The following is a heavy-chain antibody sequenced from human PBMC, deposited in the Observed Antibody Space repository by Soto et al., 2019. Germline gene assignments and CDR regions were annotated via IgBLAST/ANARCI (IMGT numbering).Heavy chain of an antibody. CDR1: GSSISSSSYY. CDR3: ACIFSGASSYGFYSYAMHV. D-gene: IGHD5-18*01. Sequence: PSETLSLACTISGSSISSSSYYWGWIRQPPGKGLEWIGSIFYSGSTYYNPSLKSRVTISVDTSKNQFSLKLSSVTAADTAVYYCACIFSGASSYGFYSYAMHVWGQGTAVT. V-gene: IGHV4-39*01. CDR2: IFYSGST. J-gene: IGHJ6*02.